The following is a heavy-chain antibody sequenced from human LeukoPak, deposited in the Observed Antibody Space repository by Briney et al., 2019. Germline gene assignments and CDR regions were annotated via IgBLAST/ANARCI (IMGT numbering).Heavy chain of an antibody. CDR1: GGSISSYY. D-gene: IGHD2-15*01. CDR2: IYTSGTT. V-gene: IGHV4-4*07. J-gene: IGHJ4*02. CDR3: ARTSPRAATFDY. Sequence: SETLSLTCAVSGGSISSYYWSWTRQPAGKGLEWIGRIYTSGTTNYNPSLKSRVTMSVDTSKNQFSLNLNSVTAADTAVYYCARTSPRAATFDYWGQGTLVTVSS.